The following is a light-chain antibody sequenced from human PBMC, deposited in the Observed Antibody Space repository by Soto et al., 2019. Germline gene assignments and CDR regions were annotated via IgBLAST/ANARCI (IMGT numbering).Light chain of an antibody. CDR1: SSNIGGNS. V-gene: IGLV1-51*01. CDR3: GSWDSSLSAYV. J-gene: IGLJ1*01. Sequence: QSVLTQPPSVSAALGQRVTISCSGSSSNIGGNSVSWYQQLPGTAPKLLIYDDDKRPSGIPDRFSGSKSGTSANLGITGFQTGDEADHYCGSWDSSLSAYVFGTGTKVTVL. CDR2: DDD.